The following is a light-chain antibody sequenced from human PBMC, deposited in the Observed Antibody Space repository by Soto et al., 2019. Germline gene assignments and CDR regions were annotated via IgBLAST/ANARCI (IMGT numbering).Light chain of an antibody. J-gene: IGKJ4*01. Sequence: EIVLTQSPGTLSLSPGERATLSCRASQSVSSSYLAWYQQKPGQAPRLLIYGASSRATGIPDRFSGSGSVTDFTLTINSLEPEDFAVYYCQQYGSSPLTFGGGTKVEIK. V-gene: IGKV3-20*01. CDR2: GAS. CDR3: QQYGSSPLT. CDR1: QSVSSSY.